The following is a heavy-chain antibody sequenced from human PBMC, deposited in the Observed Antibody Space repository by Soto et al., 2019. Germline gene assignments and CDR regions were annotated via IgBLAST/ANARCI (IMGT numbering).Heavy chain of an antibody. V-gene: IGHV4-4*02. Sequence: QVQLQESGPGLVKPSGTLSLTCAVSGGSISSSNWWSWVRQPPGKGLDWMGEIYHSGSTNYNPSLKSRVTLSVDKSKNQFSLTLSSVTDAGTAVYYCATVSGCYYYGMGVLGQVTTVTVSS. CDR2: IYHSGST. CDR1: GGSISSSNW. J-gene: IGHJ6*02. CDR3: ATVSGCYYYGMGV. D-gene: IGHD1-26*01.